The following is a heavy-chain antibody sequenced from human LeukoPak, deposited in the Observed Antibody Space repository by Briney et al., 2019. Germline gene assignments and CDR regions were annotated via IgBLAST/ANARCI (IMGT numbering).Heavy chain of an antibody. CDR3: AKDHDSSGYPGLDY. CDR2: ISGSGGST. Sequence: PGGSLRLSCAASGFTFSSYAMSWVRQAPGKGLEWVSAISGSGGSTYYADSVKGRFTISRDNSKNTLYLQMNSLRAEDTAVYYCAKDHDSSGYPGLDYWGQGTLVTVSS. J-gene: IGHJ4*02. CDR1: GFTFSSYA. D-gene: IGHD3-22*01. V-gene: IGHV3-23*01.